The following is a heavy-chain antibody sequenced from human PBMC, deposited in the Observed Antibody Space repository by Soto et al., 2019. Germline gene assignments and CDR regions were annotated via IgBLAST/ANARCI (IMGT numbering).Heavy chain of an antibody. D-gene: IGHD5-12*01. Sequence: QVQLVQSGAELKKPWSSVKVSCKASGGTFSSFGISWVRQAPGQGLEWMGGIIPVFGRPNYAQRFRGRLTITADESTNTSYMELIDLTSEDTAVYYFAREASGYDFWGQGTQVTVSS. CDR3: AREASGYDF. V-gene: IGHV1-69*01. CDR1: GGTFSSFG. CDR2: IIPVFGRP. J-gene: IGHJ1*01.